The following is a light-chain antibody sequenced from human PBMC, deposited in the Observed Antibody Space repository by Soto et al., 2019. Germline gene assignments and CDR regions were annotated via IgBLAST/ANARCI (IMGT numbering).Light chain of an antibody. CDR1: SSDVGSYNL. CDR3: CSYAGSSTFHVV. V-gene: IGLV2-23*03. CDR2: EGS. Sequence: QSALTQPASVSGSPGQSITISCTGTSSDVGSYNLVSWYQQHPGKAPKLMIDEGSKRPSGVSNRFSGSKSGNTASLTISGLQAEDGADYYCCSYAGSSTFHVVFGGGTQVTVL. J-gene: IGLJ2*01.